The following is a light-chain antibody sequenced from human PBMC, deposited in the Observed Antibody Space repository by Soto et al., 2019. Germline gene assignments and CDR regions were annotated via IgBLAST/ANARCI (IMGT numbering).Light chain of an antibody. CDR3: QHYNNWPYT. Sequence: EIMMTQSPATLSVSPGERATLSCRASQSVSSNLAWYQQKPGQAPRLLIYGASTRATDLPGRFSGSGSGTEFTLTISSLQSEDFAVYYCQHYNNWPYTFGQGTKLEIK. V-gene: IGKV3-15*01. CDR2: GAS. CDR1: QSVSSN. J-gene: IGKJ2*01.